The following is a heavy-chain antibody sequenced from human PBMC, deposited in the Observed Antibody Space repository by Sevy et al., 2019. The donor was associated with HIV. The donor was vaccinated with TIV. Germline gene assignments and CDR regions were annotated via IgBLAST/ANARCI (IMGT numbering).Heavy chain of an antibody. D-gene: IGHD2-15*01. CDR3: ASTPLDIVVVVAATYNWFDP. CDR1: GGSISSSSYY. J-gene: IGHJ5*02. Sequence: ETLSLTCTVSGGSISSSSYYWGWIRQPPGKGLEWIGSIYYSGSTYYNPSLKSRVTISVDTSKNQFSLKLSSVTAADTAVYYCASTPLDIVVVVAATYNWFDPWGQGTLVTVSS. CDR2: IYYSGST. V-gene: IGHV4-39*01.